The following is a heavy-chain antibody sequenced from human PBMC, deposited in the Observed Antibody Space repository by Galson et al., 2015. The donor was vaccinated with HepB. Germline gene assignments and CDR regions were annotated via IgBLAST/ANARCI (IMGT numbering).Heavy chain of an antibody. CDR1: GDSVSSNSAA. J-gene: IGHJ6*02. V-gene: IGHV6-1*01. D-gene: IGHD6-6*01. CDR2: TYYRSKWYN. Sequence: CAISGDSVSSNSAAWNWIRQSPSRGLEWLGRTYYRSKWYNDYAVSVKSRITINPDTSKNQFSLQLNSVTPEDTAVYYCALSSIAARPIYSYYGMDVWGQGTTVTVSS. CDR3: ALSSIAARPIYSYYGMDV.